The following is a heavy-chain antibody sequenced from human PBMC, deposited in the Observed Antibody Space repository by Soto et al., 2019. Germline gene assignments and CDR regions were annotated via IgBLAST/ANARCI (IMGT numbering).Heavy chain of an antibody. Sequence: QVQLVESGGGVVQPGRPLRLSCAASGFPFTTYGMHWVLEGRGKGMEWVAVISYDGSNRYYADSVKGRFTISRDNSKNTLYLQMNDLRPEDTALYYCVGGQYYFDYRGQGTLVTVSS. D-gene: IGHD3-10*01. CDR3: VGGQYYFDY. CDR2: ISYDGSNR. CDR1: GFPFTTYG. J-gene: IGHJ4*02. V-gene: IGHV3-30*03.